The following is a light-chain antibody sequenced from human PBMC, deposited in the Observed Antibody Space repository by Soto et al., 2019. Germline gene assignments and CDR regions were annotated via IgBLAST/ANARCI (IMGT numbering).Light chain of an antibody. CDR1: ESVSSY. CDR2: DAS. CDR3: QQRSDWPQT. V-gene: IGKV3-11*01. J-gene: IGKJ1*01. Sequence: IVSTQSPATLSLSLGERSTLSCRASESVSSYLAWYQQKPGQAPRLLSYDASNRATGIPARFSGSGSVPDFTLTISSLEPEAVAVYYSQQRSDWPQTFGQGTKVEI.